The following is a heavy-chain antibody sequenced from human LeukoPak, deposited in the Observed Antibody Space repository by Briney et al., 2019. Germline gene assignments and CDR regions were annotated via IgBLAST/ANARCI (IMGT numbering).Heavy chain of an antibody. CDR3: AIAGPPYSSSSLFDS. Sequence: ASVKVSCKVSGYTLNELSMHWVRQAPGKGLEWMGGFDPEDGEIIYAQKFQGRVTMTEDRSTDTAYMELSSLKSEDTAVYYCAIAGPPYSSSSLFDSWGQGTLVTVSS. V-gene: IGHV1-24*01. CDR2: FDPEDGEI. J-gene: IGHJ4*02. D-gene: IGHD6-6*01. CDR1: GYTLNELS.